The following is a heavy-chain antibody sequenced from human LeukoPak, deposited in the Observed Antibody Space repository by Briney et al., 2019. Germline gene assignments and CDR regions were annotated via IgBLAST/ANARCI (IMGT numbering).Heavy chain of an antibody. V-gene: IGHV3-74*01. Sequence: GGSLRLSCAAPGLTISNYWMHWVRHAPGKGLLWVARINGDGSSTTYADSVKGRFTISRDNAKNTLYLQMNSLRAEDTAVYYCARRRYNWNAIDYWGQGTLVTVSS. D-gene: IGHD1-20*01. CDR2: INGDGSST. CDR3: ARRRYNWNAIDY. J-gene: IGHJ4*02. CDR1: GLTISNYW.